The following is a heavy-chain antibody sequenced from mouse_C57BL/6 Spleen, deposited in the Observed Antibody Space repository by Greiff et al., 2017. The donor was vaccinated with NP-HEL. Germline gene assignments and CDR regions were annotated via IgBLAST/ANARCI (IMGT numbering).Heavy chain of an antibody. V-gene: IGHV1-52*01. CDR3: ARSGLTGTPFAY. J-gene: IGHJ3*01. CDR2: IDPSDSET. Sequence: QVQLQQPGAELVRPGSSVKLSCKASGYTFTSYWMHWVKQRPIQGLEWIGNIDPSDSETHYNQKFKDKATLTVDKSSSTAYMQLSSLTSEDSAVYYCARSGLTGTPFAYWGQGTLVTVSA. CDR1: GYTFTSYW. D-gene: IGHD4-1*01.